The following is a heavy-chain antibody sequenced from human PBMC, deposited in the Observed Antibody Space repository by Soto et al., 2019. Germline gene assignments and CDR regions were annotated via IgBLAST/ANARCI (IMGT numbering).Heavy chain of an antibody. V-gene: IGHV3-30*18. J-gene: IGHJ4*02. CDR1: GFTFSSYG. D-gene: IGHD3-10*01. Sequence: QVQLVESGGGVVQPGRSLRLSCAASGFTFSSYGMHWVRQAPGKGLEWVAVISYDGSNKYYADSVKGRFTISRDNSKNTLYLQMNSLRAEDTAVYYCAKDRPHRGFRESCPDYWGQGTLVTVSS. CDR3: AKDRPHRGFRESCPDY. CDR2: ISYDGSNK.